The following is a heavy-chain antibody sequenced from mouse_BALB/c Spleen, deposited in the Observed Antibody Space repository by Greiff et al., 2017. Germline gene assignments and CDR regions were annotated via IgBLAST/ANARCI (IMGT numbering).Heavy chain of an antibody. D-gene: IGHD2-14*01. CDR1: GFNIKDTY. J-gene: IGHJ4*01. CDR2: IDPANGNT. CDR3: ARNYRYGGYYAMDY. V-gene: IGHV14-3*02. Sequence: EVQLQQSGAELVKPGASVKLSCTASGFNIKDTYMHWVKQRPEQGLEWIGRIDPANGNTKYDPKFQGKATITADTSSNTAYLQLSSLTSEDTAVYYCARNYRYGGYYAMDYWGQGTSVTVSS.